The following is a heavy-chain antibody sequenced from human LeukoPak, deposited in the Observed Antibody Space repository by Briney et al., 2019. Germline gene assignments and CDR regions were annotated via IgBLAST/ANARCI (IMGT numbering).Heavy chain of an antibody. J-gene: IGHJ2*01. V-gene: IGHV4-59*08. CDR2: IYYSGST. Sequence: PETLSLTCTVSGGSISSYYWSWIRQPPGKGLEWIGYIYYSGSTNYNPSLKSRVTISVDTSKNQFSLKVRSVTAADTAVFYCARHRAQMTTVPYWYFDLWGRGTLVTVSS. CDR3: ARHRAQMTTVPYWYFDL. D-gene: IGHD4-17*01. CDR1: GGSISSYY.